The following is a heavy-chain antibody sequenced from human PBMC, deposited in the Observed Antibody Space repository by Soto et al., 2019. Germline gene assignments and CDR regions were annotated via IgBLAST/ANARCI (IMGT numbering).Heavy chain of an antibody. CDR3: AKDGSEGSGSYLDYYYYYYMDA. J-gene: IGHJ6*03. CDR1: GFTFSNYA. V-gene: IGHV3-23*01. CDR2: FSGSGHNT. D-gene: IGHD3-10*01. Sequence: EVQLLESGGGLVQPGGSLRLSCAASGFTFSNYAMSWVRQAPGKGLEWVSAFSGSGHNTYYADSVKGRFTISRDNSKNTLYLQMNSLRPEDTAVYYCAKDGSEGSGSYLDYYYYYYMDAWGKGTPVTVSS.